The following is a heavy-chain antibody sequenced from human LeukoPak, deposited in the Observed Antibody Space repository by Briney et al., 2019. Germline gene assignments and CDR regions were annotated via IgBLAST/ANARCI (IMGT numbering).Heavy chain of an antibody. V-gene: IGHV3-30*04. J-gene: IGHJ3*02. CDR2: ISYDGSNN. Sequence: TGGSLRLSCAASGFTFSIYTMHWVRQAPGKGLEWVAVISYDGSNNYYADSVKGRFTISRDNSKSTLYLQMNSLRSEDTAVYYCAREPSSSSWWNDAFDIWGQGTMVTVSS. D-gene: IGHD6-13*01. CDR3: AREPSSSSWWNDAFDI. CDR1: GFTFSIYT.